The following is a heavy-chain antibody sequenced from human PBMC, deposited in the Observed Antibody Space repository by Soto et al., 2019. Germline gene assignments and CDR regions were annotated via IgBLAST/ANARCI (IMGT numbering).Heavy chain of an antibody. Sequence: EVQLLESGGGLVQPGGSLRLSCAASGLTFSSYDMRWVRQAPGKGLEWVSAISGSGGSTYYADSVEGRFTISRDNSKNPLYLQMNSLRAEDTAVYYCAKDPMYYYASSAKVGLDYWGQGTLVTVSS. CDR2: ISGSGGST. CDR1: GLTFSSYD. CDR3: AKDPMYYYASSAKVGLDY. V-gene: IGHV3-23*01. D-gene: IGHD3-22*01. J-gene: IGHJ4*02.